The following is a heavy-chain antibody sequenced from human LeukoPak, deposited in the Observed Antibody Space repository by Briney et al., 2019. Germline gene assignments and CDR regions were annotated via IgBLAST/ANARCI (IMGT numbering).Heavy chain of an antibody. J-gene: IGHJ4*02. CDR1: GFIFSDYY. D-gene: IGHD1-26*01. CDR2: IDGSSSRT. Sequence: GGSLRLSCAASGFIFSDYYMSWMRQAPGKGLEWLSYIDGSSSRTNYADSVKGRFTISRDNSKNTLFLQMNSLRAEDTAVYYCAKDSSNIMGARLDYWGQGTLVTVSS. CDR3: AKDSSNIMGARLDY. V-gene: IGHV3-11*05.